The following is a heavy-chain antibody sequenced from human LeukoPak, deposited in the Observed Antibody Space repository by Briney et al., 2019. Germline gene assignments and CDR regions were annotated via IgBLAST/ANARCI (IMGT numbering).Heavy chain of an antibody. J-gene: IGHJ3*02. V-gene: IGHV3-23*01. D-gene: IGHD3-22*01. CDR1: GFTFSTYA. CDR3: VKDSVGLGYYDSSGYYCGWFGI. CDR2: ISGSGGST. Sequence: GGSLRLSCAASGFTFSTYAMSWVRQAPGKGLEWVSVISGSGGSTYYADSGKGRFTISRDNSKNTLYLQMSSLRAEDTAVYYCVKDSVGLGYYDSSGYYCGWFGIWGQGTMVTVPS.